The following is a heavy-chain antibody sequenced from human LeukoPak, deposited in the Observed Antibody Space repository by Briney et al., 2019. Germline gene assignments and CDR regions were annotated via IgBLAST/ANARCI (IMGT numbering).Heavy chain of an antibody. CDR2: IYSGGST. CDR1: GFTVSSNY. CDR3: ARVVVVAATLWETAFDI. D-gene: IGHD2-15*01. Sequence: GGSLRLSCAASGFTVSSNYMSWVRQAPGKGLEWVSVIYSGGSTYYADSVKGRSTISRDNSKNTLYLQMNSLRAEDTAVYYCARVVVVAATLWETAFDIWGQGTMVTVSS. V-gene: IGHV3-53*01. J-gene: IGHJ3*02.